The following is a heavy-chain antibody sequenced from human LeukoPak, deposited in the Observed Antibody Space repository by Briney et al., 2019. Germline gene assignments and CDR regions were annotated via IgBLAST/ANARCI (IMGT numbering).Heavy chain of an antibody. V-gene: IGHV1-69*13. CDR2: IIPMSGTA. J-gene: IGHJ4*02. CDR1: GYTFTSYG. D-gene: IGHD3-3*01. CDR3: ASPVKYYDTWSGYPPFDY. Sequence: SVKVSCKASGYTFTSYGISWVRQAPGQGLEWVGGIIPMSGTANYAQKFQGRVTITADESTSTAYMELSSLRSEDTAIYYCASPVKYYDTWSGYPPFDYWGQGTLVTVSS.